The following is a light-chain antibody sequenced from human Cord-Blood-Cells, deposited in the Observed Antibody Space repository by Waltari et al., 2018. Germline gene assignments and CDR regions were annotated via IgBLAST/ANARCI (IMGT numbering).Light chain of an antibody. Sequence: ETALTRSPGPLSLSPGERATLACRASQSVSSSYLAWYQQKPGQAHRLLIDGASSRATGIPDRFSGRGSATYFTLTISRLEPEVFAVYYCQQYGSSPRTFGQGTKVEIK. CDR1: QSVSSSY. V-gene: IGKV3-20*01. CDR2: GAS. CDR3: QQYGSSPRT. J-gene: IGKJ1*01.